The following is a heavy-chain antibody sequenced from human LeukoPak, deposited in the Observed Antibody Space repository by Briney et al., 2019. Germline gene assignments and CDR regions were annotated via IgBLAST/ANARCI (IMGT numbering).Heavy chain of an antibody. V-gene: IGHV3-23*01. CDR3: AKLPIMITFGGVIV. Sequence: QPGGSLRLSCAASGFTFSDHYMTWVRQAPGKGLEWVSAISGSGGSTYYADSVKGRFTISRDNSKNTLYLQMNSLRAEDTAVYYCAKLPIMITFGGVIVWGQGTLVTVSS. D-gene: IGHD3-16*02. J-gene: IGHJ4*02. CDR1: GFTFSDHY. CDR2: ISGSGGST.